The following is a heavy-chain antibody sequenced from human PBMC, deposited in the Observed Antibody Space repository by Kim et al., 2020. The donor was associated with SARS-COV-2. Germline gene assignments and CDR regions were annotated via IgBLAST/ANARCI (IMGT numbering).Heavy chain of an antibody. D-gene: IGHD3-22*01. CDR2: IRSKAYGGTT. V-gene: IGHV3-49*04. Sequence: GGSLRLSCTASGFTFGDYAMSWVRQAPGKGLEWVGFIRSKAYGGTTEYAASVKGRFTISRDDSKSIAYLQMNSLKTEDTAVYYCTRDYDSSGYLKYYYYGMDVWGQGTTVTVSS. CDR3: TRDYDSSGYLKYYYYGMDV. CDR1: GFTFGDYA. J-gene: IGHJ6*02.